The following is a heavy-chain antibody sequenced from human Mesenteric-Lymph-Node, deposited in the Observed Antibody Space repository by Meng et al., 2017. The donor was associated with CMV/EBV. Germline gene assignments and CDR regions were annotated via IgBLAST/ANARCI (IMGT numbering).Heavy chain of an antibody. Sequence: SLKISCAASGFTFDDYAMHWVRQAPGKGLEWVSGISWNSGTIGYADSVKGRFTISRDSAKNSVYLQMNSLRAEDTAVYYCARDYSMFDYWGQGTLVTVSS. V-gene: IGHV3-9*01. D-gene: IGHD4-11*01. CDR3: ARDYSMFDY. CDR2: ISWNSGTI. J-gene: IGHJ4*02. CDR1: GFTFDDYA.